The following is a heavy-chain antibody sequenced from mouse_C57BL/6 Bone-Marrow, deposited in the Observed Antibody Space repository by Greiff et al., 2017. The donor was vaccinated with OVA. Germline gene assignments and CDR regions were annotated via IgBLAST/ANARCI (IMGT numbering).Heavy chain of an antibody. CDR2: IYPGSGST. Sequence: QVQLQQSGAELVKPGASVKMSCKASGYTFTSYWITWVKQRPGQGLEWIGDIYPGSGSTNYNEKFKSKATLTVDTSSSTAYMQLSSLTSEDSAVYYCARLKGIYYYGSSGWYFDVWGTGTTVTVSS. CDR1: GYTFTSYW. D-gene: IGHD1-1*01. V-gene: IGHV1-55*01. J-gene: IGHJ1*03. CDR3: ARLKGIYYYGSSGWYFDV.